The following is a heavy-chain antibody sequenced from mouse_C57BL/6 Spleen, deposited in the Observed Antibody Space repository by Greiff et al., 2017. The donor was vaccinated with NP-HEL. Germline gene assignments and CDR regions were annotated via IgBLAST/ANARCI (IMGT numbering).Heavy chain of an antibody. V-gene: IGHV5-17*01. CDR2: ISSGSSTI. CDR1: GFTFSDYG. CDR3: ARDKGFTTPYFDY. D-gene: IGHD1-1*01. J-gene: IGHJ2*01. Sequence: EVQGVESGGGLVKPGGSLKLSCAASGFTFSDYGMHWVRQAPEKGLEWVAYISSGSSTIYYADTVKGRFTISRDNAKNPLFLQMTSLRSEDTAMYYCARDKGFTTPYFDYWGQGTTLTVSS.